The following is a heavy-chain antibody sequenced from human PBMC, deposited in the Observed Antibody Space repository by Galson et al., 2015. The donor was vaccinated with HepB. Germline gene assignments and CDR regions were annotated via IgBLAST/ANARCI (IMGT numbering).Heavy chain of an antibody. V-gene: IGHV3-48*03. J-gene: IGHJ6*02. CDR1: GFSFRSYE. D-gene: IGHD3-10*01. CDR2: ISSSGGII. CDR3: ARDRRLGVEGYYGMDV. Sequence: SLRLSCAVSGFSFRSYEMNWVRQAPGKGLEWVLYISSSGGIIYYADSVKGRFTISRDNAKNTLYLQMNSLRAEDTAVYYCARDRRLGVEGYYGMDVWGQGTSVTVSS.